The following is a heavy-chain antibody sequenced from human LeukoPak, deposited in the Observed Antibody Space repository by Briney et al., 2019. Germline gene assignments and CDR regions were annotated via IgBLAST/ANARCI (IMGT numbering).Heavy chain of an antibody. CDR3: ARGSGTYWRGYYYYMDV. J-gene: IGHJ6*03. D-gene: IGHD3-10*01. CDR1: GGSFSGYY. Sequence: PSETLSLTCAVYGGSFSGYYWSWIRQPPGKGPEWIGEINHSGSTNYNPSLKSRVTISVDTSKNQFSLKLSSVTAADTAVYYCARGSGTYWRGYYYYMDVWGKGTTVTVSS. V-gene: IGHV4-34*01. CDR2: INHSGST.